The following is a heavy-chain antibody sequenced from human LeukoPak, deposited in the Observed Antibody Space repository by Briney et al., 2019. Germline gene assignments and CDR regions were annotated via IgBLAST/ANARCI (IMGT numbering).Heavy chain of an antibody. CDR2: INPNSGGT. CDR1: GYTFTDYY. Sequence: GASVKVSCKASGYTFTDYYMHWVRQAPGQGLEWMGWINPNSGGTNYAQEFQGRITLTRDTSSSTAYMELNRLTSDDTAVYYCARDTGFPFFDFWGHGALVTVSS. CDR3: ARDTGFPFFDF. V-gene: IGHV1-2*02. J-gene: IGHJ4*01.